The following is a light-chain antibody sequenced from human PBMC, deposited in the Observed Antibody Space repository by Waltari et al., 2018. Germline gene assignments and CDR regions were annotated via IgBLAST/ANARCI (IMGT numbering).Light chain of an antibody. Sequence: QAVLTQPSSLSASPGASASLTSTLLSCINVASYRPYCYKRKPGSPPQYLLRYKSDSDKGLGSGVPSRFAGSKDASANAGILLISGLQSDDEADYYCMIFHGNAWVFGGGTKLTVL. CDR3: MIFHGNAWV. V-gene: IGLV5-45*03. J-gene: IGLJ2*01. CDR1: SCINVASYR. CDR2: YKSDSDK.